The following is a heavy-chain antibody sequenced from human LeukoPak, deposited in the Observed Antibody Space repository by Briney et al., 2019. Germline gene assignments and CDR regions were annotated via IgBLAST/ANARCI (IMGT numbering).Heavy chain of an antibody. CDR3: ARDSTTLYPFGAMDV. Sequence: PGGSLRLSCAASGFTFSDYYMSWIRQAPGKGLEWVSYISKSGSAIYYADSVKGRFTISRDNAKKSLYLQMNSLRAEDTAVYYCARDSTTLYPFGAMDVWGQGTTVTVSS. V-gene: IGHV3-11*01. D-gene: IGHD2/OR15-2a*01. CDR2: ISKSGSAI. CDR1: GFTFSDYY. J-gene: IGHJ6*02.